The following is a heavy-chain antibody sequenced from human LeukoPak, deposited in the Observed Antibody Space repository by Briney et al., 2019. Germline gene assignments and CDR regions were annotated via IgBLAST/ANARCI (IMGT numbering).Heavy chain of an antibody. CDR3: ARDLELTYYDSSGYDY. V-gene: IGHV3-74*01. CDR2: INGDGSST. J-gene: IGHJ4*02. CDR1: EFXFSAYW. Sequence: PGGSLRLSCGASEFXFSAYWMHWVRQVPGKGLVWVSRINGDGSSTSYADSVKGRFTISRDNAKNTLYLQMNSLRAEDTAVYYCARDLELTYYDSSGYDYWGQGTPVTVSS. D-gene: IGHD3-22*01.